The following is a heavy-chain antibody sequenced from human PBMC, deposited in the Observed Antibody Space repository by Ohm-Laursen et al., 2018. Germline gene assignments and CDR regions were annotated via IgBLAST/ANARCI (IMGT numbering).Heavy chain of an antibody. Sequence: SLRLSCTASGFTFSSYWMSWVRQAPGKGLEWVANIKQDGSEKNYVDSVKGRLTITRDNANNSLYLQMNSLRVEDTAVYYCARPKSRRALDVWGQGTMVTVSS. J-gene: IGHJ3*01. CDR1: GFTFSSYW. CDR2: IKQDGSEK. CDR3: ARPKSRRALDV. D-gene: IGHD2-2*01. V-gene: IGHV3-7*01.